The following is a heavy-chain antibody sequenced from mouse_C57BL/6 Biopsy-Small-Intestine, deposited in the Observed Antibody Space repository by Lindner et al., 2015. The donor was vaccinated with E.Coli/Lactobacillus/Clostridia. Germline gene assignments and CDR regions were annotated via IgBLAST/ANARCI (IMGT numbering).Heavy chain of an antibody. V-gene: IGHV1-85*01. CDR1: GYTFTSYK. J-gene: IGHJ4*01. Sequence: SVKVSCKASGYTFTSYKIHWVRQAPGQGLEWLGLINPSGGTTTYAQKFQGRVTMTRDTSTSTVYLELSSLRSEDTAVYYCARGGFSQYNSLSGNFWGQGTLVTVSS. CDR3: ARGGFSQYNSLSGNF. CDR2: INPSGGTT. D-gene: IGHD1-3*01.